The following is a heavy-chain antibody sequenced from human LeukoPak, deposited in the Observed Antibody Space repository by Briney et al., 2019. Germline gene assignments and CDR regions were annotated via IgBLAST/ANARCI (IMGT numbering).Heavy chain of an antibody. CDR3: ARESGADDYYGSGSYSGNWFDP. CDR2: IYYSGST. Sequence: SETLSLTCTVSGGSISSSSYYWGWIRQPPGKGLEWIGSIYYSGSTYYNPSLKSRVTISVDTSKNQFSLKLSSVTAADTAVYYCARESGADDYYGSGSYSGNWFDPWGQGTLVTVSS. V-gene: IGHV4-39*07. D-gene: IGHD3-10*01. J-gene: IGHJ5*02. CDR1: GGSISSSSYY.